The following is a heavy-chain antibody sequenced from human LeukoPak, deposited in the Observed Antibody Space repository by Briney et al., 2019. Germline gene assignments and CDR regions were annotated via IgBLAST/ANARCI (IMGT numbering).Heavy chain of an antibody. CDR1: GFSFTSYW. J-gene: IGHJ4*02. Sequence: GESLKISCKGSGFSFTSYWVGWVRQMPGKGLEWMGIIYPGDSDTRYSPSFRGQVTISADKSISTVYLQWSSLKASDTAMYYCARQSHYYDSSGQIDYWGQGTLVTVSS. CDR2: IYPGDSDT. V-gene: IGHV5-51*01. CDR3: ARQSHYYDSSGQIDY. D-gene: IGHD3-22*01.